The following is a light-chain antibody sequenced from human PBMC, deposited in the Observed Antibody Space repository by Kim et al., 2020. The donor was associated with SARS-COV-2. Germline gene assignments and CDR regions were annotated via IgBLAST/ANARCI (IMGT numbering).Light chain of an antibody. V-gene: IGKV4-1*01. CDR3: QQYYSTPYT. J-gene: IGKJ2*01. CDR1: QSVLYSANNQNY. Sequence: RATINCKSSQSVLYSANNQNYLAWYQQKPGQPPKLLIYGASTREYGVPDRFSGSGSGTDFTLTISSLQAEDVAVYYCQQYYSTPYTFGQGTKLEI. CDR2: GAS.